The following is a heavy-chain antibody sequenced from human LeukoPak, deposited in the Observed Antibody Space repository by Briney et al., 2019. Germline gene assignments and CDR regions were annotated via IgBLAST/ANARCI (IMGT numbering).Heavy chain of an antibody. Sequence: SGGSLRLSCVASGFTFSSYEMNWVRQPPGKGLEWIGCIYYTGSTNYNPSLKSRVTFSVDTSKNQFSLKLSSVTAADTAVYYCARALEIAKIGVGYWGQGTLVTVSS. V-gene: IGHV4-59*01. CDR1: GFTFSSYE. CDR3: ARALEIAKIGVGY. CDR2: IYYTGST. J-gene: IGHJ4*02. D-gene: IGHD5-24*01.